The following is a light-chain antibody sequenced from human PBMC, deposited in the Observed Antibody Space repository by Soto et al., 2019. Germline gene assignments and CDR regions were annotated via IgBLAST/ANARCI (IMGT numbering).Light chain of an antibody. V-gene: IGKV1-5*01. Sequence: DIQMTQSPSTLPASVGDRVTITCRASQSISNWLAWYQQKPGPAPKLLIYHASTLESGVPSRFRGSGSGTDFSLTISSLKPEDFATYYCKQSKSFPLTFGGGTKVDIK. CDR1: QSISNW. CDR2: HAS. J-gene: IGKJ4*01. CDR3: KQSKSFPLT.